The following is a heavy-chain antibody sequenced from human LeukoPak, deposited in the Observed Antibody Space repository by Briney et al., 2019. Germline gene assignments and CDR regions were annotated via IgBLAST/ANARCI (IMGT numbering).Heavy chain of an antibody. CDR3: ATGRSCTTCYLPDY. J-gene: IGHJ4*02. CDR1: GFTFSKHW. Sequence: GGSLRLSCAASGFTFSKHWMTWVRQAPGKGLEWVANINQDGGEKYYVDSVKGRFTISGDNAKNSLYLQMNSLRAEDTAVYHCATGRSCTTCYLPDYWGQGTLVTVSS. D-gene: IGHD2-2*01. CDR2: INQDGGEK. V-gene: IGHV3-7*01.